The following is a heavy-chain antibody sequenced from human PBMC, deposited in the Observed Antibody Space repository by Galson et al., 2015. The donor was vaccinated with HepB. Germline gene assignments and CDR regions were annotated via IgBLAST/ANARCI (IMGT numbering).Heavy chain of an antibody. CDR3: ARGGTLFSYGRDV. V-gene: IGHV3-30*04. D-gene: IGHD1-1*01. CDR1: GFTFSSYA. Sequence: SLRLSCAASGFTFSSYAMHWVRQAPGKGLEWVAVISYDGSNKYYADSVKGRFTISRDNSKNTLYLQMNSLRAEDTAVYYCARGGTLFSYGRDVWGQGTTVTVSS. CDR2: ISYDGSNK. J-gene: IGHJ6*02.